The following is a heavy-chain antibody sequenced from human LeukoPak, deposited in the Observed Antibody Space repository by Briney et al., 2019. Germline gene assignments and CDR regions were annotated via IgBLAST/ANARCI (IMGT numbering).Heavy chain of an antibody. CDR2: ISGSGGST. Sequence: PGGSLRLSCADSGFTFRNYAMTWVRQAPGKGLEWVSVISGSGGSTYYADSVKGRFTISRDNSKNTLYLQMNSLRVEDTAVYYCAKRRDYLNSWGLGTLVTVSS. CDR3: AKRRDYLNS. CDR1: GFTFRNYA. V-gene: IGHV3-23*01. J-gene: IGHJ5*02. D-gene: IGHD4-17*01.